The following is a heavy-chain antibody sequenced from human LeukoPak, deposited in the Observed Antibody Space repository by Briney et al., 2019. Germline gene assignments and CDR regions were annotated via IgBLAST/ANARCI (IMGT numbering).Heavy chain of an antibody. J-gene: IGHJ4*02. D-gene: IGHD2-2*01. CDR3: ARPSRSTGPAY. CDR1: GFIFSNYS. V-gene: IGHV3-48*02. Sequence: GGSLRLSCAVSGFIFSNYSMNWVRQAPGKGLEWVSWISSTSNTIYYADSVKGRFTISRDNAKNSLDLQMNSLRDEDTAAYYCARPSRSTGPAYWGQGTLVTVSS. CDR2: ISSTSNTI.